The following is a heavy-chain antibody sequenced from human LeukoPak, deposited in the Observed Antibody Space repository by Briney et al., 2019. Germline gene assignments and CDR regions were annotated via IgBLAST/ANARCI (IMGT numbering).Heavy chain of an antibody. CDR3: ARASGSGNWFDP. Sequence: SETLSLTCTVSGGSIRSSDYYWSWIRQPPGKGLEWIGYIYYSGSTYYNPSLKSRVTISVDTSKNQFSLKLSSVTAADTAVYYCARASGSGNWFDPWGQGTLVTVSS. V-gene: IGHV4-30-4*01. J-gene: IGHJ5*02. D-gene: IGHD3-10*01. CDR2: IYYSGST. CDR1: GGSIRSSDYY.